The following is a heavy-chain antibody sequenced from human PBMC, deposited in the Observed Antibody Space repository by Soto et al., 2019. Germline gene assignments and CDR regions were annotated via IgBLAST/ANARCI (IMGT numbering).Heavy chain of an antibody. V-gene: IGHV4-39*02. CDR1: GDSISTNNYF. CDR2: IHFGGNT. Sequence: SETLSLTCTVSGDSISTNNYFWGWIRQPPGKGLEWVATIHFGGNTYYSPSLKSRVNISVDTSKNRFSLNLNSVTAADTAVYYCATMRAVEDVSGYYYLGPSDYWGQGIRVT. J-gene: IGHJ4*02. D-gene: IGHD3-22*01. CDR3: ATMRAVEDVSGYYYLGPSDY.